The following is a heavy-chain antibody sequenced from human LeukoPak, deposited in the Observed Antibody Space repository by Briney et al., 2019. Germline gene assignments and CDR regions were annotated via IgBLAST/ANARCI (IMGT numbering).Heavy chain of an antibody. J-gene: IGHJ4*02. CDR3: ARGVYYSEKIFHYYFDY. CDR1: GFTFSTYS. V-gene: IGHV3-48*04. D-gene: IGHD3-22*01. CDR2: ISSSSSTT. Sequence: GGSLRLSCAASGFTFSTYSMNWVRQAPGKGLEWVSYISSSSSTTNYADSVKGRFTISRDNAKNSLYLQMNSLRAEDTAVYFCARGVYYSEKIFHYYFDYWGQGTLVTVSS.